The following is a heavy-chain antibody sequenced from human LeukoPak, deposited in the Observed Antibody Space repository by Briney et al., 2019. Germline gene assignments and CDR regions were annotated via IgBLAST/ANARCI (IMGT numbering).Heavy chain of an antibody. CDR3: ARRRPYYYDSSGHR. CDR2: MYHSGTT. Sequence: SETLSLTCTVSGYSISSGYYWGWIRQPPGKGLEWIGSMYHSGTTSYNPSLKSRVTMSVDTSKNQFSLELSSVTAADTAVYYCARRRPYYYDSSGHRWGQGTLVTVSS. D-gene: IGHD3-22*01. J-gene: IGHJ4*02. CDR1: GYSISSGYY. V-gene: IGHV4-38-2*02.